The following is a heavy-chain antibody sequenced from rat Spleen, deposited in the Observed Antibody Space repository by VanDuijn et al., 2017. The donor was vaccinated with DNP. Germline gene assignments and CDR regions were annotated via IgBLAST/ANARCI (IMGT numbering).Heavy chain of an antibody. Sequence: EVQLVESGGGLLQPGRSLKLSCAASGFTFSNYDMAWVRQAPTKGLEWVASITKSGSSSDYRDSVKGRFTISRNNANRTLYLQMDSLRSEDTATYYCATLPRDYGSDWFDYWGQGVMVTVSS. CDR1: GFTFSNYD. D-gene: IGHD1-11*01. CDR3: ATLPRDYGSDWFDY. CDR2: ITKSGSSS. J-gene: IGHJ2*01. V-gene: IGHV5S23*01.